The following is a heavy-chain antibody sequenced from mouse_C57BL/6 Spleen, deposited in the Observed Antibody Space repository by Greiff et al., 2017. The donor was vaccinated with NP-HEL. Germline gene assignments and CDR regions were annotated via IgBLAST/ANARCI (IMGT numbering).Heavy chain of an antibody. CDR3: TRCPTTVVAIDY. CDR1: GYTFTDYE. J-gene: IGHJ2*01. V-gene: IGHV1-15*01. Sequence: QVQLKESGAELVRPGASVTLSCKASGYTFTDYEMHWVKQTPVHGLEWIGAIDPETGGTAYNQKFKGKAILTADKSSSTAYMKLRSLTSEDSAVYYCTRCPTTVVAIDYWGQGTTLTVSS. CDR2: IDPETGGT. D-gene: IGHD1-1*01.